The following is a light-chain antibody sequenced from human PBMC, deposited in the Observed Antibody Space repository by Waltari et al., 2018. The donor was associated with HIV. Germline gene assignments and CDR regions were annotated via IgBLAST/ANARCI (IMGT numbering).Light chain of an antibody. Sequence: DIQMTQSPSTLSASVGDRVTITCRASQSVNKWLAWYQQKPGKAPKLLIYQASRLQSRVPSRFSGYGSGTEFSLTISSLQPDDCTTYYCQQYDNYPITFGQGTRLEIK. V-gene: IGKV1-5*03. CDR3: QQYDNYPIT. CDR2: QAS. CDR1: QSVNKW. J-gene: IGKJ5*01.